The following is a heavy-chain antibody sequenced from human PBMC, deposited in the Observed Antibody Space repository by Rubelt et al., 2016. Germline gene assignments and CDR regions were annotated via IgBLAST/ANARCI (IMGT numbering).Heavy chain of an antibody. Sequence: SGGRAPGQGLEWMGGILPIFGTANYAQKFQGRVTITADESTSTAYMELSSLRSEDTAVYYCARGEGNWNDIDYWGQGTLVTVSS. V-gene: IGHV1-69*01. J-gene: IGHJ4*02. D-gene: IGHD1-1*01. CDR3: ARGEGNWNDIDY. CDR2: ILPIFGTA.